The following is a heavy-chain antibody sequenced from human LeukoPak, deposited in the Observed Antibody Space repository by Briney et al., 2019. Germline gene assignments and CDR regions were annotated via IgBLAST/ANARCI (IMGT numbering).Heavy chain of an antibody. D-gene: IGHD5-18*01. CDR1: GGSISSYY. CDR2: IYYSGST. J-gene: IGHJ4*02. CDR3: ARAVGYSYGKYYFDY. Sequence: SETLSLTCTVSGGSISSYYWSWIRQHPGKGLGWIGYIYYSGSTNYNPSLKSRVPQSVGPSKNQFSLKLSSVTAADTAVYYCARAVGYSYGKYYFDYWGQGTLVTVSS. V-gene: IGHV4-59*01.